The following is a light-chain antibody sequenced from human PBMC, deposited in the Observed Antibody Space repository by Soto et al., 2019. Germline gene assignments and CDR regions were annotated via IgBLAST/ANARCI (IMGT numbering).Light chain of an antibody. Sequence: EIVMTQSPATLSVSPGERATLSCRASQSVVSKLARYQQKPGQAPRLLIYGASTRATGIPARFSGSGSGTEFTLTISSLQSEDSAFYYCQEYYNWRRSTFGGGTKVDIK. J-gene: IGKJ4*01. CDR2: GAS. CDR1: QSVVSK. CDR3: QEYYNWRRST. V-gene: IGKV3-15*01.